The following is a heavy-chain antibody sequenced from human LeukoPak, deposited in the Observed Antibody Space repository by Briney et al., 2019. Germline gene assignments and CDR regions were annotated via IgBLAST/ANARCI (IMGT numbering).Heavy chain of an antibody. V-gene: IGHV1-58*02. J-gene: IGHJ6*02. CDR3: ATPSTRQYYYGMDV. CDR1: GFTFTSSA. Sequence: GTSVKVSCKASGFTFTSSAMQWVRQARGQRLEWIGWIVVGSGNTNYAQKFQERVTITRDMSTSTAYMELSSLRSEDTVVYYCATPSTRQYYYGMDVWGQGTTVTVSS. D-gene: IGHD1-1*01. CDR2: IVVGSGNT.